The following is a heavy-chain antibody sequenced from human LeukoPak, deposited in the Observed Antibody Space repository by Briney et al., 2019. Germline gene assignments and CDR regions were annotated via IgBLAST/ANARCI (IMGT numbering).Heavy chain of an antibody. Sequence: PSETLSLTCTVSGGSLSSYYWSWIRQPPGKGLEWVGYIYYSGSTNYNPSLKSRVTISVDTSKNQFSLKLSSVTAADTAVYYCARSAGYSSGWYTRGTYYYYYGMDVWGQGTTVTVSS. CDR3: ARSAGYSSGWYTRGTYYYYYGMDV. D-gene: IGHD6-19*01. V-gene: IGHV4-59*01. J-gene: IGHJ6*02. CDR1: GGSLSSYY. CDR2: IYYSGST.